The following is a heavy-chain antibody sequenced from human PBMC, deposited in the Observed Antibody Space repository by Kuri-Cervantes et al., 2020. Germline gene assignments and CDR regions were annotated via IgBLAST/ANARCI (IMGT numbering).Heavy chain of an antibody. J-gene: IGHJ4*02. CDR2: IYSGGST. Sequence: GGSLRLSCAASGFTVSSNYMSWVRQAPGKGLEWVSVIYSGGSTYYADSVKGRFTISRDNAKNSLYLQMNSLRAEDTAVYYCARVAPEYSSSWYYILDYWGQGTLVTVSS. D-gene: IGHD6-13*01. CDR3: ARVAPEYSSSWYYILDY. CDR1: GFTVSSNY. V-gene: IGHV3-53*01.